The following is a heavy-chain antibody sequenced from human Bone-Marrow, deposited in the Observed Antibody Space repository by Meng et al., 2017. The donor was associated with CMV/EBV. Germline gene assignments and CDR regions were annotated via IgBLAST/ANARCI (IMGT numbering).Heavy chain of an antibody. CDR2: LSSSGSTM. D-gene: IGHD3-22*01. J-gene: IGHJ3*02. Sequence: LSLTCAASGFTFSDYSMSWIRQAPGKGLEWLSYLSSSGSTMYYADSVKGRFTISRDNAMNSLYLQMNSLRAEDTAVYYCAILGVVVISAFDIWGQGTMVTVSS. CDR1: GFTFSDYS. CDR3: AILGVVVISAFDI. V-gene: IGHV3-11*04.